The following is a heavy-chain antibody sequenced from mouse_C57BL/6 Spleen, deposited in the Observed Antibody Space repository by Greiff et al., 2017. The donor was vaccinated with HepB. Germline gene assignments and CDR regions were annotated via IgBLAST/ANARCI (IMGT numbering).Heavy chain of an antibody. CDR3: ARGGYYYGSSYGGAMDY. J-gene: IGHJ4*01. CDR1: GYTFTDYY. V-gene: IGHV1-19*01. Sequence: EVQLQQSGPVLVKPGASVKMSCKASGYTFTDYYMNWVKQSHGKSLEWIGVINPYNGGTSYNQKFKGKATLTVDKSSSTAYMELNSLTSEDSAVYYCARGGYYYGSSYGGAMDYWGQGTSVTVSS. D-gene: IGHD1-1*01. CDR2: INPYNGGT.